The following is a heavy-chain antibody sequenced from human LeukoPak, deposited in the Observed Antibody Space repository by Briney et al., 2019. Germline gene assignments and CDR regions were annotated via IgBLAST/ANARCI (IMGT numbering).Heavy chain of an antibody. V-gene: IGHV4-39*01. J-gene: IGHJ4*02. CDR1: GGSISSSSYY. CDR2: IYYSGST. D-gene: IGHD6-19*01. CDR3: ASGEEQWPVFDFDY. Sequence: SETLSLTCTVSGGSISSSSYYWGWIRQPPGKGLEWIGSIYYSGSTYYNPSLKSRVTISVDTSKNQFSLKLSSVTAADTAVYYCASGEEQWPVFDFDYWGQGTLVTVSS.